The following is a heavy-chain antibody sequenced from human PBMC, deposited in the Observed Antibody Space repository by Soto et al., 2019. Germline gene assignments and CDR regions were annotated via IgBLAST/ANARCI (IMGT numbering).Heavy chain of an antibody. Sequence: QVQLVESGGGVVQPGRSLRLSCAASGFTFSSYGMHWVRQAPGKGLEWVAVISYDGSNKYYADSVKGRFTIARDNSKNTLLMHMSSLRAEDTAVYYCVKDGSRGWPYYYGLDVWGQGTSVTVSS. CDR1: GFTFSSYG. D-gene: IGHD6-19*01. CDR3: VKDGSRGWPYYYGLDV. V-gene: IGHV3-30*18. J-gene: IGHJ6*02. CDR2: ISYDGSNK.